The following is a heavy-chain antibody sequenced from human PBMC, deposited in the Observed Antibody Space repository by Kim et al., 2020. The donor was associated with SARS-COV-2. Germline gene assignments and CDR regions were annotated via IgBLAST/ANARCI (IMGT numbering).Heavy chain of an antibody. CDR2: ISAYSGAT. CDR1: GYTFTDYG. D-gene: IGHD5-12*01. J-gene: IGHJ4*02. Sequence: ASVKVSCKASGYTFTDYGFTWVRQAPGQGLEWMGWISAYSGATHYAQELQGRVTITTDTSTRTASMELRSLRSDDTAVYYCARRGGGRGYYSDFWGQGTLVTVSS. V-gene: IGHV1-18*01. CDR3: ARRGGGRGYYSDF.